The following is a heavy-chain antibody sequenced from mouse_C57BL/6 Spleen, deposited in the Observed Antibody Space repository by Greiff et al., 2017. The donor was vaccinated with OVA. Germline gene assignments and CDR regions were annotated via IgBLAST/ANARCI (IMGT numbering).Heavy chain of an antibody. Sequence: QVQLKQPGAELVRPGSSVKLSCKASGYTFTSYWMHWVKQRPIQGLEWIGNIDPSDSETHYNQKFKDKATLTVDKSSSTAYMQLSSLTSEDSAVYYCARSDGYFYYFDYWGQGTTLTVSS. D-gene: IGHD2-3*01. CDR2: IDPSDSET. J-gene: IGHJ2*01. CDR1: GYTFTSYW. CDR3: ARSDGYFYYFDY. V-gene: IGHV1-52*01.